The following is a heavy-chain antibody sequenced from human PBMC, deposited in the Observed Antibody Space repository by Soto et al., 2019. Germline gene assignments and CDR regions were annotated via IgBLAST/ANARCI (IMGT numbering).Heavy chain of an antibody. D-gene: IGHD1-1*01. CDR1: RFTFRDHD. V-gene: IGHV3-11*06. Sequence: GGSLRLSCAASRFTFRDHDRSWIRQAPGKGLEWIGYSSNSGSFTRYADSVKGRFSISRDNAKNSLYLQINSLRGDDTAIYYCVRSGDNYNLLDYWGQGTPVTVSS. J-gene: IGHJ4*02. CDR2: SSNSGSFT. CDR3: VRSGDNYNLLDY.